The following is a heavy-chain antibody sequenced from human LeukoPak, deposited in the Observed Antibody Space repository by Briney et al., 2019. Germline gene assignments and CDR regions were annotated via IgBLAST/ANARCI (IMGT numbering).Heavy chain of an antibody. Sequence: ASVKVSCKASGYTFTGYHIHWVRQAPGQGLAWMGWINPKSGATIYAQKFQGRVTLTLDTSISTAYLDVSRLRSDDTAIYCCLRVGATINAYPVWGQETMLAVSS. CDR1: GYTFTGYH. V-gene: IGHV1-2*02. J-gene: IGHJ3*01. CDR2: INPKSGAT. CDR3: LRVGATINAYPV. D-gene: IGHD1-26*01.